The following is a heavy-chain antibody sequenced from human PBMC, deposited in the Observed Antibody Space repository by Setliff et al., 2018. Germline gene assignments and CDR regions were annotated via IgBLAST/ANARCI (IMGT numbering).Heavy chain of an antibody. V-gene: IGHV4-38-2*02. CDR2: IYHSGTT. CDR1: GYSISSGYY. D-gene: IGHD1-26*01. Sequence: KASETLSLTCTVSGYSISSGYYWGWIRQSPGKGLEWIGSIYHSGTTYYNPSLESRVAISVDTSKNQFSLKVRSVTAADTAVFYCARENGVGYPGRGWFGPWGQGAQVTVS. CDR3: ARENGVGYPGRGWFGP. J-gene: IGHJ5*02.